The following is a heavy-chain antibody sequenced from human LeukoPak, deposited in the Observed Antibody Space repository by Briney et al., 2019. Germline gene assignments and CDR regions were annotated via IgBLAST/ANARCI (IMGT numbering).Heavy chain of an antibody. Sequence: GGSLRLSCAASGFTFSSYEMNWVRQAPGKGLEWVSYISSSGSTIYYADSVKGRFTISRDNAKNSLYLQMNSLRAEDTAVYYCARGGLDYYDSSGYYYGDYWGQGTLVTVSS. D-gene: IGHD3-22*01. V-gene: IGHV3-48*03. CDR2: ISSSGSTI. J-gene: IGHJ4*02. CDR1: GFTFSSYE. CDR3: ARGGLDYYDSSGYYYGDY.